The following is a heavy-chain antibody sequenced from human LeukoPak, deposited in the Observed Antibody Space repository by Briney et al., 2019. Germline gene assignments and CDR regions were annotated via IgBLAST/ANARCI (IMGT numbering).Heavy chain of an antibody. V-gene: IGHV1-69*13. CDR2: IIPIFGTA. J-gene: IGHJ4*02. D-gene: IGHD5-18*01. Sequence: SVKVSCKASGGTFSSYAISWVRQAPGQGLEWMGGIIPIFGTANYAQKFQGRVTITADESTSTAYMELSSLRSVDTAVYYCARPDEDRGYSYGYNYWGQGTLVTVSS. CDR3: ARPDEDRGYSYGYNY. CDR1: GGTFSSYA.